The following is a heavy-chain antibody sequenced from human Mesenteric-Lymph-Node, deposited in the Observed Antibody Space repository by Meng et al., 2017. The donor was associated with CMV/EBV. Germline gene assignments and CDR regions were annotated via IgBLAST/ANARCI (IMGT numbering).Heavy chain of an antibody. CDR1: GFTFSSYA. V-gene: IGHV3-48*03. J-gene: IGHJ4*02. D-gene: IGHD2-21*02. CDR2: ISSGGSTI. CDR3: AGLEYCGGDCYSDY. Sequence: GESLKISCAASGFTFSSYAMSWVRQAPGKGLEWVSYISSGGSTIFYAGSEKGRFTISRDNDENSLYLQMNSLRAEDTAVYYCAGLEYCGGDCYSDYWGQGTLVTVSS.